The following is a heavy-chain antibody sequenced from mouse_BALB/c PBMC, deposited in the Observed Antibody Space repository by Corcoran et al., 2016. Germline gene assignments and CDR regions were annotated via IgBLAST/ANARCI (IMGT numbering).Heavy chain of an antibody. CDR2: IDPANGNT. J-gene: IGHJ3*01. CDR1: GFNIKDTY. V-gene: IGHV14-3*02. CDR3: ARSGYGNSAWFAY. D-gene: IGHD2-1*01. Sequence: EVQLQQSGAELVKPGASVKLSCTASGFNIKDTYIHWVKQRPDQGLEWIGRIDPANGNTKYDPKFQGKATITADTSSNTAYLQLSSLTSEDTAVYYCARSGYGNSAWFAYWGQGTLVTVSA.